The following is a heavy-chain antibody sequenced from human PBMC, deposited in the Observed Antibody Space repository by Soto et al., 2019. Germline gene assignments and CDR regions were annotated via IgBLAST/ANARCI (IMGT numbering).Heavy chain of an antibody. CDR3: ARDLPPHYSHIGGPPAS. CDR1: CGSIISGGYY. V-gene: IGHV4-39*07. D-gene: IGHD3-22*01. J-gene: IGHJ5*02. CDR2: IHHSGRT. Sequence: SETLSLTCTVSCGSIISGGYYWSWVRQPPGKGLEWIGEIHHSGRTNYNPSLKSRVTILVEKSKNQVSLELSSMTAADTAVYYCARDLPPHYSHIGGPPASWGRGTLVTVSS.